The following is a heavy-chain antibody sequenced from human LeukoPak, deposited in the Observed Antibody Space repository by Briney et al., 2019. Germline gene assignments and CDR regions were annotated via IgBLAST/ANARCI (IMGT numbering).Heavy chain of an antibody. CDR3: TRGAGWLLDY. D-gene: IGHD5-12*01. J-gene: IGHJ4*02. CDR2: INQDESVQ. CDR1: GFSFNSHW. Sequence: GGSLRLSCAASGFSFNSHWMSWVRQAPGKGLGWVAIINQDESVQHYVDSMRGRFTISRDNAKNSLYLQMNSLRDEDTAIYYCTRGAGWLLDYWGQGTLVTVSS. V-gene: IGHV3-7*01.